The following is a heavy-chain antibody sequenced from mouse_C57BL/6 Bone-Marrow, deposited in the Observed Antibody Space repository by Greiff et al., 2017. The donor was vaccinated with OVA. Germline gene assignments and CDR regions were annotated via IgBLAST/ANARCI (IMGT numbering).Heavy chain of an antibody. V-gene: IGHV5-9-1*02. CDR3: TRYGKGWYFDV. CDR1: GFTFSSYA. Sequence: EVNVVESGEGLVKPGGSLKLSCAASGFTFSSYAMSWVRQTPEKRLEWVAYISSGGDYIYYADTVKGRFTISRDNARNTLYLQMSSLKSEDTAMYYCTRYGKGWYFDVWGTGTTGTVSS. CDR2: ISSGGDYI. J-gene: IGHJ1*03. D-gene: IGHD2-1*01.